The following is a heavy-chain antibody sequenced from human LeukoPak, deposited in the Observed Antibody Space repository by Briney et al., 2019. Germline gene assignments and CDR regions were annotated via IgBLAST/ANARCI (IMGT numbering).Heavy chain of an antibody. V-gene: IGHV1-69*13. CDR3: ASTGPFHYYDSSGYPSDAFDI. CDR2: IIPIFGTA. Sequence: SVKVSCKASGDTFSSYAFSWVRQAPGQGLEWMGGIIPIFGTANSAQKFQGRVTITADESTSTAYMELSSLRSDDTAVYYCASTGPFHYYDSSGYPSDAFDIWGQGTMATVSS. D-gene: IGHD3-22*01. J-gene: IGHJ3*02. CDR1: GDTFSSYA.